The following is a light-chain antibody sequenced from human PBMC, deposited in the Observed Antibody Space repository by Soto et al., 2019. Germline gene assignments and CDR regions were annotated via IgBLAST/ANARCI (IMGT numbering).Light chain of an antibody. V-gene: IGKV1-5*03. CDR2: KAS. J-gene: IGKJ4*01. Sequence: QMTQSPSTLSASVGDRVTITCRASQSISTWLAWYQQKPGKAPKLLIYKASNLEGGVPSRFSGSGSGTEFNITISSLLPDDFATYYCQQYNTYPLTFGGGTTVEIK. CDR1: QSISTW. CDR3: QQYNTYPLT.